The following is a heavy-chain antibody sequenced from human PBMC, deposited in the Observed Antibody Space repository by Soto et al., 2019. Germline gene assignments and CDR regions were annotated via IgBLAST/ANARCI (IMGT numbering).Heavy chain of an antibody. CDR1: GFNFSDFY. J-gene: IGHJ4*02. CDR3: FSQLRGSRMKYDFHF. Sequence: QVQLVESGGALVKPGGSLRLSCAASGFNFSDFYISWIRQAPGKGLEWVSFISATGETTYYAESVKGRFTISKDNAQKSLDLQMHSLRDEDTAMYDCFSQLRGSRMKYDFHFWGQGTLVSVSS. CDR2: ISATGETT. D-gene: IGHD5-12*01. V-gene: IGHV3-11*01.